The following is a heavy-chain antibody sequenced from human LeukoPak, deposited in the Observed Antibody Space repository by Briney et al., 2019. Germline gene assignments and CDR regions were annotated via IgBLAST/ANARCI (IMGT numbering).Heavy chain of an antibody. D-gene: IGHD3-10*01. J-gene: IGHJ4*02. V-gene: IGHV3-21*04. CDR1: GFTFSSYS. CDR2: ISSSSSYI. Sequence: GGSLRLSCAASGFTFSSYSVNWVRQAPGKGLEWVSSISSSSSYIYYADSVKGRFTISRDNAKNSLYLQMNSLRAEDTALYYCAKERFGGFDYWGQGTLVTVSS. CDR3: AKERFGGFDY.